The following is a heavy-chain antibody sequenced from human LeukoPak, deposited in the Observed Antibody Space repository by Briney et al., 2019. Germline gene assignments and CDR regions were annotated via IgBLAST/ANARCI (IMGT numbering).Heavy chain of an antibody. CDR3: ARRPMVRGVFDY. J-gene: IGHJ4*02. D-gene: IGHD3-10*01. Sequence: SETLSLTCAVYGGPFSGYYWSWIRQPPGKGLEWIGEINHSGSTNYNPSLKSRVTMSVDTSKNQFSLKLSSVTAADTAVYYCARRPMVRGVFDYWGQGTLVTVSS. V-gene: IGHV4-34*01. CDR2: INHSGST. CDR1: GGPFSGYY.